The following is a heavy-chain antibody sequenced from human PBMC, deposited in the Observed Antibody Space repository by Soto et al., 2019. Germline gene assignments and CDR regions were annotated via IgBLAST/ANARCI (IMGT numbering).Heavy chain of an antibody. J-gene: IGHJ6*02. Sequence: SQTLSLTWAIAGDIVSSNSAALNWISQSPSRCLEWLGRTYYRSKWYNDYAVSVKSRITINPDTSKNQFSLQLNSVTPEDTAVYYCARLVAVAGTYYYGMDVWGQGTTVTVSS. CDR3: ARLVAVAGTYYYGMDV. D-gene: IGHD6-19*01. CDR1: GDIVSSNSAA. CDR2: TYYRSKWYN. V-gene: IGHV6-1*01.